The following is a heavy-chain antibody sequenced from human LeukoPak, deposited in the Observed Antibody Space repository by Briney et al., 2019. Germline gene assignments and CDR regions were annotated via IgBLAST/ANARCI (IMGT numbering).Heavy chain of an antibody. J-gene: IGHJ6*02. Sequence: GASVKVSCKASGYTFTSYYMHWVRQAPGQRLEWMGWINAGNGNTKYSQKFQGRVTITRDTSASTAYMELSSLRSEDTAVYYCARERTLYCTNGVCYYYGMDVWGQGTTVTVSS. V-gene: IGHV1-3*01. CDR1: GYTFTSYY. CDR3: ARERTLYCTNGVCYYYGMDV. CDR2: INAGNGNT. D-gene: IGHD2-8*01.